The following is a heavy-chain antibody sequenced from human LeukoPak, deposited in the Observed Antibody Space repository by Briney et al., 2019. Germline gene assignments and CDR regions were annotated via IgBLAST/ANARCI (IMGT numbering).Heavy chain of an antibody. CDR3: SAAGPADLFDGSEDPPRDAFEI. CDR2: IVVGSGNT. V-gene: IGHV1-58*02. Sequence: ASVKVSCKASGFTFSSSTMQWVRQARGQRLEWIGWIVVGSGNTNYAQKFQERVTISRDMSTSTAYMELSSLTSEDTAVLYCSAAGPADLFDGSEDPPRDAFEIWGQGTMVTVPS. D-gene: IGHD3-22*01. J-gene: IGHJ3*02. CDR1: GFTFSSST.